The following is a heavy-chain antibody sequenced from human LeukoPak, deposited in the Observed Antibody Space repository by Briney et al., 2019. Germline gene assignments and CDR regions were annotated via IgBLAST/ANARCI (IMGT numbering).Heavy chain of an antibody. D-gene: IGHD3-10*02. V-gene: IGHV3-30*02. Sequence: GGSLRLSRSSSGFSFRKYAMHWVRQAPGKGLEWVAFIRFDGSNKYYADSVKGRLTISRDNSKKTLYLQMNSLRGEDTAVYYCAELGITMIGGVWGKGTTVTISS. CDR1: GFSFRKYA. CDR2: IRFDGSNK. CDR3: AELGITMIGGV. J-gene: IGHJ6*04.